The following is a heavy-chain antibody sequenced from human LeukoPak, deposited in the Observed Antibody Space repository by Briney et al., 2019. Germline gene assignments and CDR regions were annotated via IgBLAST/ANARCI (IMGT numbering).Heavy chain of an antibody. Sequence: SVKVSCKASGGTFSSYAISWVRQAPGQGLEWMGRIIPIFGTANYAQKFQGRVTITTDESTSTAYMELSSLRSEDTAVYYCATYTNLYDFWSGQLDYWGQGNLVTVSS. CDR3: ATYTNLYDFWSGQLDY. V-gene: IGHV1-69*05. CDR2: IIPIFGTA. CDR1: GGTFSSYA. D-gene: IGHD3-3*01. J-gene: IGHJ4*02.